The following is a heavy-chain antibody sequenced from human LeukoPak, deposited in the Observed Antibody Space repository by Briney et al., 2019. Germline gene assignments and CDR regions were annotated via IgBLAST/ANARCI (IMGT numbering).Heavy chain of an antibody. J-gene: IGHJ4*02. CDR1: GGSLTSYY. V-gene: IGHV4-59*08. Sequence: ETSETLSLTCIVSGGSLTSYYWSWIRQPPGKRLEWIGYIYYRGSTDYSPSLKSRVTISVDTSKKQFSLKLSSVTAADTAVYYCARHGREGVVDFDYWGQGTLVSVSS. CDR3: ARHGREGVVDFDY. D-gene: IGHD2-21*01. CDR2: IYYRGST.